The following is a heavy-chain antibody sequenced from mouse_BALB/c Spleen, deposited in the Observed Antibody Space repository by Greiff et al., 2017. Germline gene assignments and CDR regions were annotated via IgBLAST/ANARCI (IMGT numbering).Heavy chain of an antibody. CDR2: INPSSGYT. D-gene: IGHD2-1*01. CDR3: ARGGYGNSLDY. V-gene: IGHV1-4*01. CDR1: GYTFTSYT. Sequence: QVQLKESGAELARPGASVKMSCKASGYTFTSYTMHWVKQRPGQGLEWIGYINPSSGYTNYNQKFKDKATLTADKSSSTAYMQLSSLTSEDSAVYYCARGGYGNSLDYWGQGTSVTVSS. J-gene: IGHJ4*01.